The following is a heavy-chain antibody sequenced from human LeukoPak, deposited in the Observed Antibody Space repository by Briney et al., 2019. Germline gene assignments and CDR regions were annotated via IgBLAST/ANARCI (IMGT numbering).Heavy chain of an antibody. CDR3: ARGNSGSRYVWFDP. Sequence: KPSETLSPTCTVSGGSISSYYWSWIRQPPGKGLEWIGYIYYSGSTNYNPSLKSRVTISVDTSKNQFSLKLSSVTAADTAVYYCARGNSGSRYVWFDPWGQGTLVTVSS. D-gene: IGHD1-26*01. J-gene: IGHJ5*02. CDR1: GGSISSYY. CDR2: IYYSGST. V-gene: IGHV4-59*01.